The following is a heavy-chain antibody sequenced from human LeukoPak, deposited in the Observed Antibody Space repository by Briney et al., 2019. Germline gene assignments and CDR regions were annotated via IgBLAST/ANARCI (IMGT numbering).Heavy chain of an antibody. V-gene: IGHV3-43D*03. CDR1: GFTFDDHA. J-gene: IGHJ4*02. D-gene: IGHD6-13*01. CDR3: ARDKGMSSWSSFDH. CDR2: IYWNGGRT. Sequence: GGSLRLSCVASGFTFDDHAMHWVRQAPGKGLEWVSLIYWNGGRTLYADSVKGRFTISRDNRKNSLYLQMHSLRPEDTAFYYCARDKGMSSWSSFDHWGQGTLVTVSS.